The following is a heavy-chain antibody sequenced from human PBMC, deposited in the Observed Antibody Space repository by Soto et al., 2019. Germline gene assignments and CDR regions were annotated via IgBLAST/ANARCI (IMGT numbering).Heavy chain of an antibody. CDR2: MSHAGSS. CDR3: ARSGASYRAHDY. CDR1: GDSIISINW. V-gene: IGHV4-4*02. Sequence: QVQLQESGPGLVKPSETLSLTCAVSGDSIISINWWSWVRQPPGKGLEWIGEMSHAGSSNYNPPRKSRVTISVDKSKNQFSLKLSSVTAADTAVYYCARSGASYRAHDYWGQGILVTVSS. D-gene: IGHD2-21*01. J-gene: IGHJ4*02.